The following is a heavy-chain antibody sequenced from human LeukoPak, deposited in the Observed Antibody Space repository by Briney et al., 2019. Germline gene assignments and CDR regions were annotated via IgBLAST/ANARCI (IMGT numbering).Heavy chain of an antibody. CDR3: AKDRSYYYYGMDV. J-gene: IGHJ6*02. CDR2: ISWNSGSR. CDR1: RFTFDDYA. V-gene: IGHV3-9*01. Sequence: PGGSLRLSCAASRFTFDDYAMHWVRQAPGKGLEWVSGISWNSGSRGYADPVKGRFTISRDNAKNSLYLQMNSLRAEDTALYYCAKDRSYYYYGMDVWGQGTTVTVSS.